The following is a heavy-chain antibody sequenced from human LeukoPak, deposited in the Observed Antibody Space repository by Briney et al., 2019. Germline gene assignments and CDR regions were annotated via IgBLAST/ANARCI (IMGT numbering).Heavy chain of an antibody. Sequence: GGSLRLSCAASGFTFSSYGMHWVRQAPGKGLEWVAVISFDGSNKFSADFFKGRFTFSRANSKNTLFWQLNSVRPDDTAVFYCAKLAPGGWNRGLDVWGRGTLVSVSS. J-gene: IGHJ2*01. V-gene: IGHV3-30*18. D-gene: IGHD1-1*01. CDR2: ISFDGSNK. CDR1: GFTFSSYG. CDR3: AKLAPGGWNRGLDV.